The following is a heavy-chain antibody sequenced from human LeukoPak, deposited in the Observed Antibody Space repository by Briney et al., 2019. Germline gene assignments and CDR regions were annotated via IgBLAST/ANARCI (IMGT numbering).Heavy chain of an antibody. J-gene: IGHJ4*02. CDR2: ISSSSTI. CDR1: GFTFSHAW. V-gene: IGHV3-69-1*01. D-gene: IGHD4-17*01. Sequence: PGGSLRLSCAASGFTFSHAWMSWVRQAPGKGLEWVSYISSSSTIYYADSVKGRFTISRDNAKNSLYLQMNSLRDEDTAVYYCASIYGDYADYWGQGTLVTVSS. CDR3: ASIYGDYADY.